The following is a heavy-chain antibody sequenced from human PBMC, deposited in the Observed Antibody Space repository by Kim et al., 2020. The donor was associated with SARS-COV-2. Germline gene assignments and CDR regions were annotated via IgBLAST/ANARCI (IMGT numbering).Heavy chain of an antibody. J-gene: IGHJ6*02. D-gene: IGHD3-9*01. Sequence: SVKVSCKASGGTFSSYAISWVRQAPGQGLEWMGGIIPIFGTANYAQKFQGRVTITADESTSTAYMELSSLRSEDTAVYYCVLRLRGYYYGMDVWGQGTTVTVSS. CDR1: GGTFSSYA. CDR3: VLRLRGYYYGMDV. CDR2: IIPIFGTA. V-gene: IGHV1-69*13.